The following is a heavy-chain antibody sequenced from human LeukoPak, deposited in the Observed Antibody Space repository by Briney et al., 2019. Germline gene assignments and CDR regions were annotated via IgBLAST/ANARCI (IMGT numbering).Heavy chain of an antibody. J-gene: IGHJ4*02. CDR3: VRSLWFGELFEY. Sequence: PGGSLRLSCAASGFTFSGYWMSWVRQGPEKGLEWVANIKQDGSEKDYADSVKGRFTISRDNAKNSLYLQMNSLRAEDTAVYHCVRSLWFGELFEYWGQGALVTVSS. CDR2: IKQDGSEK. CDR1: GFTFSGYW. D-gene: IGHD3-10*01. V-gene: IGHV3-7*04.